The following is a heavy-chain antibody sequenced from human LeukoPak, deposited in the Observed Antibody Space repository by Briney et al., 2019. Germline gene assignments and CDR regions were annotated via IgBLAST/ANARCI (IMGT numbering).Heavy chain of an antibody. CDR3: ATGCYYDSSGYNLV. CDR2: INHSGST. J-gene: IGHJ3*01. D-gene: IGHD3-22*01. Sequence: PSETLSLTCAVSGGSFRGYDWSWIRQPPGKGLEWIGEINHSGSTNYNPSLKSRVTISVDTSKNQFSLKLSSVTAADTAVYYCATGCYYDSSGYNLVWGQGTMVTVSS. V-gene: IGHV4-34*01. CDR1: GGSFRGYD.